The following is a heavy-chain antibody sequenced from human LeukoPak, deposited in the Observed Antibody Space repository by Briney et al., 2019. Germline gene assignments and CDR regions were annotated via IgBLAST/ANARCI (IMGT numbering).Heavy chain of an antibody. Sequence: SETLSLTCTVSGGSISSSSYYWGWIRQPPGKGLEWIGSIYYSGSTYYNPSLKSRVTISVDTSKNQFSLKLSSVTAADTAVYYCASFLYGSGSYDYWGQGTLVTVSS. CDR3: ASFLYGSGSYDY. CDR2: IYYSGST. D-gene: IGHD3-10*01. V-gene: IGHV4-39*07. CDR1: GGSISSSSYY. J-gene: IGHJ4*02.